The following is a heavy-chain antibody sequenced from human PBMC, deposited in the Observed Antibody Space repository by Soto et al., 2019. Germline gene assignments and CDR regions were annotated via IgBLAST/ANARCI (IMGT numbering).Heavy chain of an antibody. V-gene: IGHV4-4*02. CDR1: SGSISSSNW. J-gene: IGHJ3*02. D-gene: IGHD6-13*01. CDR3: ARAGSSSWSMAAFDI. CDR2: IYHSGST. Sequence: SETLSLTCAVSSGSISSSNWWSWVRQPPGKGLEWIGEIYHSGSTNYNPSLKSRVTISVDKSKNQFSLKLSSVTAADTAVYYCARAGSSSWSMAAFDIWGQGTMVTVSS.